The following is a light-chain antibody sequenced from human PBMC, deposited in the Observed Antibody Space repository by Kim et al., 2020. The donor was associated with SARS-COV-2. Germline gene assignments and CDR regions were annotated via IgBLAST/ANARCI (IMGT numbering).Light chain of an antibody. Sequence: SASVGDRVTITCRASQTITNCLHWYQQKPGIAPKLLISTASNLQDGVPSRFSGSGSGTDFTLTIDSLQPEDFATYHYHQTYSTPYTFGQGTKLEI. CDR3: HQTYSTPYT. CDR1: QTITNC. J-gene: IGKJ2*01. CDR2: TAS. V-gene: IGKV1-39*01.